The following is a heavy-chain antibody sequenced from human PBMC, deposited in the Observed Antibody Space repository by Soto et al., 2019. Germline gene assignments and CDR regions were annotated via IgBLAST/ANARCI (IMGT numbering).Heavy chain of an antibody. Sequence: SETLSLTCTVSGGSISSSSYFWGWIRQPPGKGLEWIGSMYYSGSTYYNPSLKSRVTISVDTSKNQFSLKLTSVTAADTAVYYCARDKITGLFDYWGQGTLVTVSS. CDR3: ARDKITGLFDY. J-gene: IGHJ4*02. D-gene: IGHD2-8*02. CDR1: GGSISSSSYF. V-gene: IGHV4-39*02. CDR2: MYYSGST.